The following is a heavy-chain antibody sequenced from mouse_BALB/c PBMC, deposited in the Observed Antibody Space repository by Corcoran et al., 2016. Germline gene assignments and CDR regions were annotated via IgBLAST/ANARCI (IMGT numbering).Heavy chain of an antibody. J-gene: IGHJ4*01. CDR2: INTYTGEP. Sequence: QIQLVQSGPELKKPGETVKISCKASGYTFTNYGMNWVKQAPGKGLKWMGWINTYTGEPTYADDFKGRFAFSLETSASTAYLLINNLKNEDTATYFCAITTEVADYYVMDYWGQGTSVTVSS. D-gene: IGHD1-1*01. CDR1: GYTFTNYG. V-gene: IGHV9-3-1*01. CDR3: AITTEVADYYVMDY.